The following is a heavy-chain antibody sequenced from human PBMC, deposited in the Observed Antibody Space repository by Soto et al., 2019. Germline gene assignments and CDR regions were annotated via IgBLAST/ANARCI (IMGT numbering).Heavy chain of an antibody. D-gene: IGHD2-21*01. Sequence: GGSLRLSCPTSGFTFSDYYMSWIRQAPGRGLEWLSHISPKSTYRNYADSVKGRFTISRDNTMSSLFLQMNSLGVEDTAVYYCVRGGGGGLFEHWGQGVLVTVSS. V-gene: IGHV3-11*06. CDR2: ISPKSTYR. CDR1: GFTFSDYY. CDR3: VRGGGGGLFEH. J-gene: IGHJ4*02.